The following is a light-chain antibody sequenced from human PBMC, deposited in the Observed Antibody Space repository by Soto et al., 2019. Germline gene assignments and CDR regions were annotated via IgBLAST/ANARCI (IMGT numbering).Light chain of an antibody. CDR3: QQYGSSPLIT. V-gene: IGKV3-20*01. Sequence: EIVLTQSPGTLSLSPGERATLSCRASQSVSSSYLTWYQQKPGQAPRLLIYGTSNRATGIPGRFSGSGSGTDFTLTISSLEPEDFAVYYCQQYGSSPLITFGQGTRLAIK. J-gene: IGKJ5*01. CDR1: QSVSSSY. CDR2: GTS.